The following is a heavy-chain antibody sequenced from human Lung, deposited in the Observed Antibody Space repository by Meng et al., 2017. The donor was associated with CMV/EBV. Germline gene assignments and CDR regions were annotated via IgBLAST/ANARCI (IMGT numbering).Heavy chain of an antibody. Sequence: SVXVSXXASGGTFMSYNINWVRQAPGQGLEWMGGIIPIFGTANYAQKFQGRVTITGDEATSTAYMELSRLRSEDTALYYCARTPVGARGQRGWFDPWDQGTLVTVSS. CDR3: ARTPVGARGQRGWFDP. D-gene: IGHD1-26*01. CDR1: GGTFMSYN. J-gene: IGHJ5*02. V-gene: IGHV1-69*13. CDR2: IIPIFGTA.